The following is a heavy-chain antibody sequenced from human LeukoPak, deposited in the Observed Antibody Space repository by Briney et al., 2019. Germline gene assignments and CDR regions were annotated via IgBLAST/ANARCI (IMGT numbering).Heavy chain of an antibody. J-gene: IGHJ3*02. D-gene: IGHD3-22*01. V-gene: IGHV4-38-2*02. CDR2: IFHSGIT. CDR1: AYYISSDFY. Sequence: SETLSLTCTVSAYYISSDFYWGWIRRPPGKGLEWIGSIFHSGITYYNPSLKSRVTISVDTSKNQFSLKLSSVTAADTAVYYCARHYYDSSGYFGGDAFDIWGQGTMVTVSS. CDR3: ARHYYDSSGYFGGDAFDI.